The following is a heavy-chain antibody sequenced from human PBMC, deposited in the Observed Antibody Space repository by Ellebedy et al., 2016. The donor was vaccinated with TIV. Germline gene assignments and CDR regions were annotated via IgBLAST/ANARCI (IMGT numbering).Heavy chain of an antibody. CDR3: AKVTGGPAFAMDV. CDR2: IGFDGSVE. CDR1: GFTFSNYG. D-gene: IGHD3-16*01. Sequence: GESLKISCAASGFTFSNYGLHWVRQAPGKGLEWVAFIGFDGSVEYYADSVKGRFTVSRDNSQNTLYLQMNSLRAEEDTAVYYCAKVTGGPAFAMDVWGQGTTVTVSS. V-gene: IGHV3-30*02. J-gene: IGHJ6*02.